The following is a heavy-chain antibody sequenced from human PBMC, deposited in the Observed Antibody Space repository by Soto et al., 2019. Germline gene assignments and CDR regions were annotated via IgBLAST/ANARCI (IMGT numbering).Heavy chain of an antibody. CDR1: GGSISSYY. Sequence: SETLSLTCNVSGGSISSYYWSWSRQPPGKGLEWIGYIYYSGSTNYNPSLKSRVTISVDTSKNQFSLKLSSVTAADTAVYYCARAKGNCGGDCYSWFDPWGQGTLVTVSS. V-gene: IGHV4-59*01. J-gene: IGHJ5*02. CDR2: IYYSGST. D-gene: IGHD2-21*02. CDR3: ARAKGNCGGDCYSWFDP.